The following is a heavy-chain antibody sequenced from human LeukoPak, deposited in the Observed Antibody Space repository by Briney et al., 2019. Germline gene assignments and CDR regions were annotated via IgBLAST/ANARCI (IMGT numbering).Heavy chain of an antibody. CDR3: ARDPIVGDTGGGDY. D-gene: IGHD1-26*01. J-gene: IGHJ4*02. V-gene: IGHV3-7*01. CDR1: GFTFSSYW. CDR2: INGDGSIE. Sequence: GGSLRLSCAASGFTFSSYWMTWVRQAPGKGLEWVSNINGDGSIENYVHSVRGRFSIFRDNAKDALYLQMNSLRIDDPAIYYCARDPIVGDTGGGDYWGQGTLVTVSS.